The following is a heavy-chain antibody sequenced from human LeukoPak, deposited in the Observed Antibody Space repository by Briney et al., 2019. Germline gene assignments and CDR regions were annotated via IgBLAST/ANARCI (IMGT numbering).Heavy chain of an antibody. V-gene: IGHV3-23*01. D-gene: IGHD3-22*01. CDR3: ARDRPNYHESNGHYYERDGDH. J-gene: IGHJ5*02. Sequence: GGSLRLSCAASGFTFNIYAMSWVRLAPGKGLQWVASMCGSAGCTFYTDSVKGRFTISRDNSNNTLYLEMNSLRVEDTAIYYCARDRPNYHESNGHYYERDGDHWGQGTLVTVSS. CDR1: GFTFNIYA. CDR2: MCGSAGCT.